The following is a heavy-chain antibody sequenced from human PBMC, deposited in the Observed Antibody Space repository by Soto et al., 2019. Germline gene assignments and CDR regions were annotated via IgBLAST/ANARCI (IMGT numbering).Heavy chain of an antibody. J-gene: IGHJ4*02. D-gene: IGHD3-22*01. CDR2: IKSDGSGA. V-gene: IGHV3-74*01. CDR1: GFTFSSYW. CDR3: ARGDGDYHDGNGYLGRH. Sequence: EVQLVESGGDLVQPGGSLRLSCAASGFTFSSYWMHWVRQAPGKGLVWVSRIKSDGSGAIYADSVKGRFTVSRDNANNTLYLLMNSLSTEDTAVYYCARGDGDYHDGNGYLGRHWGQGPRVTVSS.